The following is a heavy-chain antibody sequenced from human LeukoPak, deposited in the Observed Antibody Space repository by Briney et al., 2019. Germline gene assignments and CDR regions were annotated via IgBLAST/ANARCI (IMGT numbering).Heavy chain of an antibody. CDR2: ISASGTLT. D-gene: IGHD3-10*02. J-gene: IGHJ6*04. Sequence: GGSLRLSCTASGFSFSSYEMNWVRQAPGKGLEWISYISASGTLTHYADSVEGRFTISRDNAKNSLYLQMNSLRAEDTAVYYCAELGITMIGGVWGKGTTVTISS. V-gene: IGHV3-48*03. CDR3: AELGITMIGGV. CDR1: GFSFSSYE.